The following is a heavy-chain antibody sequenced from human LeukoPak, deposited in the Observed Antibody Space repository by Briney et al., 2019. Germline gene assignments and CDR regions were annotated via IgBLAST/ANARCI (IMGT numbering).Heavy chain of an antibody. CDR3: ARQVMITFGGVIVYFDY. CDR2: IYHSGST. J-gene: IGHJ4*02. D-gene: IGHD3-16*02. CDR1: GYSISSGYC. V-gene: IGHV4-38-2*01. Sequence: PSETLPLTCAASGYSISSGYCWGWLRQPPGKGLEWVGSIYHSGSTYYNPSLKSRVTISVDTTKNQFSLKLSSVTAADTAVYYCARQVMITFGGVIVYFDYWGQGTLVTVSS.